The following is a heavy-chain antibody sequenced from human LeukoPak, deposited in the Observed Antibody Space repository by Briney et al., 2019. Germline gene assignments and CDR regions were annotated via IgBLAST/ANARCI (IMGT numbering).Heavy chain of an antibody. Sequence: PGGSLRLSCAASGFTVSSNYMSWVRQAPGKGLEWVSVIYSGGSTYYADSVKGRFTLSRDNSKNTLYLQMNSLGAEDTAVYDCARGAGSYEYYMDVWGKGTTVTVSS. CDR3: ARGAGSYEYYMDV. D-gene: IGHD3-10*01. J-gene: IGHJ6*03. CDR1: GFTVSSNY. V-gene: IGHV3-53*01. CDR2: IYSGGST.